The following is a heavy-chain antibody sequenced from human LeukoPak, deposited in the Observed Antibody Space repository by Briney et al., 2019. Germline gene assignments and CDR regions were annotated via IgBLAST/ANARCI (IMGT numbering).Heavy chain of an antibody. Sequence: SETLSLTCAVSGGSISSGGYSWSWIRQPPGKGLEWIGYIYHSGSTYYNPSLKSRVTISVDTSKNQFSLKLSSVTAADTAVYYCASINCSSTSCYYYFDYWGQGTLVTVSS. V-gene: IGHV4-30-2*01. CDR1: GGSISSGGYS. D-gene: IGHD2-2*01. CDR3: ASINCSSTSCYYYFDY. J-gene: IGHJ4*02. CDR2: IYHSGST.